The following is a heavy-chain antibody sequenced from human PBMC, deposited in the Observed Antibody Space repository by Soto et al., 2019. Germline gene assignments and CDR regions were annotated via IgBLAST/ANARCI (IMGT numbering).Heavy chain of an antibody. CDR1: GGSSTSNNW. CDR3: ASRDPGTSVDY. D-gene: IGHD1-7*01. J-gene: IGHJ4*02. V-gene: IGHV4-4*02. Sequence: SETLSLTCAVSGGSSTSNNWWTWVRQPPGQGLEWIGEIYRTGSTNYNPSLKSRVTISLDKSENQFSLKVTSLTAADTAVYYCASRDPGTSVDYWGQGTLVTVSS. CDR2: IYRTGST.